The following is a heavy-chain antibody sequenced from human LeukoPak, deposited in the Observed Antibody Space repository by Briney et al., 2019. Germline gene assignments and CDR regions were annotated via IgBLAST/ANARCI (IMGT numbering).Heavy chain of an antibody. CDR3: AKDGFRHFDY. Sequence: GGSLRLSCAASGFTFSDYSMTWVRQAPGKGLEWVAFIRYDGSNKYYADSVKGRFTISRDNSKNTLYLQMNSLRAEDTAVYYCAKDGFRHFDYWGQGTLVTVSS. J-gene: IGHJ4*02. CDR2: IRYDGSNK. V-gene: IGHV3-30*02. CDR1: GFTFSDYS.